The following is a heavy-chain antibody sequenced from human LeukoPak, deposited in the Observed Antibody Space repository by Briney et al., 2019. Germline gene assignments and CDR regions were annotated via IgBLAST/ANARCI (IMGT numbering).Heavy chain of an antibody. J-gene: IGHJ5*02. Sequence: ASVKVSCKASGYTFTGYYMHWVRQAPGQGLEWMGWINPNSGGTNHAQKFQGRVTMTRDTSISTAYMELSRLRSDDTAVYYCARDPSSSGHNWFDPWAREPWSPSPQ. CDR3: ARDPSSSGHNWFDP. D-gene: IGHD6-19*01. V-gene: IGHV1-2*02. CDR1: GYTFTGYY. CDR2: INPNSGGT.